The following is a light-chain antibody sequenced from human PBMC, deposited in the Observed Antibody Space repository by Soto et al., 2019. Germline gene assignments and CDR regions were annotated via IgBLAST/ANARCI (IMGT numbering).Light chain of an antibody. CDR2: GAS. J-gene: IGKJ1*01. Sequence: EIVLTQSPGTLSLSPGERATLSCRASQSINNNYLAWYQQKRGQAPRLLIYGASSRATGIPDRFSGSGSGTNLTLTISRQETEDLAVYYCRHYGGSPRTFGQGTKVEIK. V-gene: IGKV3-20*01. CDR1: QSINNNY. CDR3: RHYGGSPRT.